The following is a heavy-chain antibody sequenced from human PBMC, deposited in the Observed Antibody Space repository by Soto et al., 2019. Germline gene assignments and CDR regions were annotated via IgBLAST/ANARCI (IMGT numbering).Heavy chain of an antibody. J-gene: IGHJ4*02. CDR1: GGTFRRHA. CDR2: IIPIFGTA. V-gene: IGHV1-69*01. D-gene: IGHD3-22*01. CDR3: ARGWGYDSNDYYYAY. Sequence: QVQLVQSGAEVRKPGSSVKVSCKASGGTFRRHAISWVRQAPGQGLEWMGGIIPIFGTANHAQKFQGRVTIIADESTSTVDMELSSLRSEDTAMYYCARGWGYDSNDYYYAYWGQGTLVIVSS.